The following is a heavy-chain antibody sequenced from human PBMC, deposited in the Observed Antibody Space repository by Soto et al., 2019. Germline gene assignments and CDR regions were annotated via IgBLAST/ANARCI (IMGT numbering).Heavy chain of an antibody. CDR1: GVSISSYY. D-gene: IGHD3-22*01. J-gene: IGHJ5*02. Sequence: SETLSLTCTVSGVSISSYYWIWLRPPAGKGLEWIGRIYTSGSTNYNPSLKSRVTLSIDMTNNHVSLILNSVTAADTAVYYCARVGPWVPYYYDSSPYTFENWFDPWGQGTRVTVSA. CDR2: IYTSGST. CDR3: ARVGPWVPYYYDSSPYTFENWFDP. V-gene: IGHV4-4*07.